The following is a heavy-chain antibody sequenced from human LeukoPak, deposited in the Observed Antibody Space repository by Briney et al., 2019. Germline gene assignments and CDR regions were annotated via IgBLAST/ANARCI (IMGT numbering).Heavy chain of an antibody. Sequence: GRSLRLSCAASGVNFGSYGMHWVRQAPGKGLEWVAVTWYDGSSEQYADSVKGRFTISRDNSRDTLYLQMNSLRAEDTAVYYCAKDDNWRGSYNYYYMDVWGKGTSVTVSS. J-gene: IGHJ6*03. CDR1: GVNFGSYG. D-gene: IGHD3-3*01. CDR3: AKDDNWRGSYNYYYMDV. V-gene: IGHV3-33*06. CDR2: TWYDGSSE.